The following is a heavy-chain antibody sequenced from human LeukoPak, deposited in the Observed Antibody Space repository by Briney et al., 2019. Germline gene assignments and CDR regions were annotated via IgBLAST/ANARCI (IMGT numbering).Heavy chain of an antibody. J-gene: IGHJ5*02. Sequence: SETLSLTCAVYGGSFSSYYWSWIRQPPGKGLEWIGEINHSGSTNYNPSLKSRVTISVDTSKNQFSLKLSSVTAADTAVYYCARGVVPAASHGYWFDPWGQGTLVTVSS. D-gene: IGHD2-2*01. CDR2: INHSGST. CDR3: ARGVVPAASHGYWFDP. CDR1: GGSFSSYY. V-gene: IGHV4-34*01.